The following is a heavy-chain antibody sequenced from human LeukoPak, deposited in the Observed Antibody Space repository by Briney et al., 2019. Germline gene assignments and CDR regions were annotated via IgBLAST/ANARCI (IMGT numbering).Heavy chain of an antibody. CDR1: GYTFTYRY. D-gene: IGHD4-23*01. V-gene: IGHV1-2*02. Sequence: ASVKVSCTASGYTFTYRYLHWVRQAPGQGLEWMGWINPNSGGTDYAQKSQGRVTVTRDTSISTAYMELSRLRSDDTAVYYCARVPTVEYYFDYWGQGTLVTVSS. J-gene: IGHJ4*02. CDR2: INPNSGGT. CDR3: ARVPTVEYYFDY.